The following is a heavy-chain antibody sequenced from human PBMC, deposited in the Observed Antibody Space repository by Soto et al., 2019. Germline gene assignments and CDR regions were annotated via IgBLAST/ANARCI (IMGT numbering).Heavy chain of an antibody. CDR1: GGSFSGHY. D-gene: IGHD6-13*01. J-gene: IGHJ4*02. CDR2: INHSGST. V-gene: IGHV4-34*01. Sequence: PSETLSHTCAVYGGSFSGHYWSWIRQPPGKGLEWIGEINHSGSTNYNPSLKSRVTISVDTSKNQFSLKLSSVTAADTVVYYCARSGSSWYGPGYWGQGTLVTVSS. CDR3: ARSGSSWYGPGY.